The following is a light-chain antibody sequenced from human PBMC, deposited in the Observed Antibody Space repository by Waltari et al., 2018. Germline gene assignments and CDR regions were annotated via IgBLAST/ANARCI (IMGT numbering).Light chain of an antibody. CDR3: CSYACTWV. Sequence: QSALTQPRSVSGSPGQSVTISCTGTGSDVGDYNFVSWYQQHPGKAPKLVIYDVTKRPSGVPDRFSGSRSGTSASLTVSGLQPEDEADYYCCSYACTWVFGGGTKLTVL. CDR1: GSDVGDYNF. V-gene: IGLV2-11*01. J-gene: IGLJ3*02. CDR2: DVT.